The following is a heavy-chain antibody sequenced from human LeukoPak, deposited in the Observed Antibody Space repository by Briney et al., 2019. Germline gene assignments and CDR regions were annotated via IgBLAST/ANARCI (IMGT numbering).Heavy chain of an antibody. CDR2: IYDTGYT. CDR3: ARAPLDDRRSWFDP. Sequence: SETLSLTCTVSGGSMSNYYWSWIRQPPGKGLEWIGYIYDTGYTNYNPSNPSLKSRFTITVDTSKNQFSLRLTSVTAADTAAYFCARAPLDDRRSWFDPWGQGTLVTVSS. J-gene: IGHJ5*02. CDR1: GGSMSNYY. V-gene: IGHV4-59*01. D-gene: IGHD3-22*01.